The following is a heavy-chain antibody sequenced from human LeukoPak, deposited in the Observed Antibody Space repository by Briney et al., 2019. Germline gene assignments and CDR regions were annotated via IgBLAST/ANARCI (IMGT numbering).Heavy chain of an antibody. CDR2: ISSSSSTI. V-gene: IGHV3-48*02. Sequence: SRGSLRLSCAASGFTFRAYSMNWVRQAPGKGLEWVSYISSSSSTIYYADSVKGRFTISRDNAKNSLYLQMNSLRDEDTAVYYCARGDGWFGELLNFDNWGQGTLVTVSS. D-gene: IGHD3-10*01. J-gene: IGHJ4*02. CDR3: ARGDGWFGELLNFDN. CDR1: GFTFRAYS.